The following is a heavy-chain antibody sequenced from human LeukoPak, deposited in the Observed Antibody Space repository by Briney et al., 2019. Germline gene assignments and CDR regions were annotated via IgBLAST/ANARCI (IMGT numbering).Heavy chain of an antibody. Sequence: GGSLRLSCASSGFTFSSYSMNWVRQAPGKGLEWVSSISSSSSYIYYADSVKGRFTISRDNAKNSLYLQMNSLRAEDTAVYYCARDGLRGYFDYWGQGTLVTVSS. CDR3: ARDGLRGYFDY. D-gene: IGHD3-10*01. V-gene: IGHV3-21*01. CDR1: GFTFSSYS. J-gene: IGHJ4*02. CDR2: ISSSSSYI.